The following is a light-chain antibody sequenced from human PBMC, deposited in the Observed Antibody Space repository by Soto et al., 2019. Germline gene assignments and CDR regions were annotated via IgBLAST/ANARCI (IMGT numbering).Light chain of an antibody. CDR3: CSYAGSSFVV. V-gene: IGLV2-23*02. Sequence: QSALTQPASVSGSPGQSITISCTGTSSDVGSYNLVSWYQQHPGKAPKLMIYEVSKRPSGVYNRFSGSKSGNTASLTISGLQAEDEADYYCCSYAGSSFVVFGGGTKLTVL. J-gene: IGLJ2*01. CDR2: EVS. CDR1: SSDVGSYNL.